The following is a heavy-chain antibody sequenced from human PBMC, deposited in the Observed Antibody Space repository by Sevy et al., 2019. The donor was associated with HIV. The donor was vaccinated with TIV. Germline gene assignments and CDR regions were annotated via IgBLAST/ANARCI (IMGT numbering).Heavy chain of an antibody. D-gene: IGHD6-13*01. Sequence: GGSLRLSCAASGFTFSSYSMNWVRQAPGKGLEWVSSISSSSSYIYYADSVKGRFTISRDNAKNSLYLQMNSLRAEDTAVDYCARDQELIDRYYYYGMDVWGQGTTVTVSS. CDR2: ISSSSSYI. J-gene: IGHJ6*02. V-gene: IGHV3-21*01. CDR1: GFTFSSYS. CDR3: ARDQELIDRYYYYGMDV.